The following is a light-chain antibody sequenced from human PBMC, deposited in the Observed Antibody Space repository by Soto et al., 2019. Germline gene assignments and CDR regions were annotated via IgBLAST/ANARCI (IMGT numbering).Light chain of an antibody. CDR3: CSYAGSYASDYV. V-gene: IGLV2-11*01. CDR2: DVT. Sequence: QSALTQPPSVSGSPGQSVTIACTGTSSDVGAYDYVSWYQQHPGKAPKLMIYDVTTRPSGVPDRISGSKSGNTASLTISGLQAEDEAAYYCCSYAGSYASDYVFGAGTKV. CDR1: SSDVGAYDY. J-gene: IGLJ1*01.